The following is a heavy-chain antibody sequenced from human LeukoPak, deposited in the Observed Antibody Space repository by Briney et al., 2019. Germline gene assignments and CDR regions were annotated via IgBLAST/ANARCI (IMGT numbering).Heavy chain of an antibody. Sequence: GGSLRLSCAASGFTFDDHAMHWVRQAPGKGLEWVSLISWDGGSTYYADSVKGRFTISRDNSKSSLYLQMNSLRAEDTALYSCAKVRSYDNNGYYDYWGQGTLVTVSS. CDR3: AKVRSYDNNGYYDY. CDR2: ISWDGGST. V-gene: IGHV3-43D*04. CDR1: GFTFDDHA. D-gene: IGHD3-22*01. J-gene: IGHJ4*02.